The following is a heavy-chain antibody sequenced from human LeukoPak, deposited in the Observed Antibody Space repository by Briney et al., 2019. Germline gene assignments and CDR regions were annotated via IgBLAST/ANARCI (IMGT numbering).Heavy chain of an antibody. V-gene: IGHV3-74*01. Sequence: GGSLRLSCAASGFTFSSYWMHWVRQAPGKGLVWVSRINSDGSSTTYADSVKGRFTISRDNAKNTLYLQMNSLRAEGTAMYYCVRQYSYDSSGYYPWDYWGQGTLVTVSS. D-gene: IGHD3-22*01. CDR3: VRQYSYDSSGYYPWDY. CDR2: INSDGSST. J-gene: IGHJ4*02. CDR1: GFTFSSYW.